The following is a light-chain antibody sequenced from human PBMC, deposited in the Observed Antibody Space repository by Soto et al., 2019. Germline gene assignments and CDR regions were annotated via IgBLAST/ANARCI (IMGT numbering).Light chain of an antibody. Sequence: EIVMTQSPATLSVSPGEKPPLSSRPGQVVITNLAWYRQKPGQAPRLLIPDASTRATGVPARFSGSGSGTEFTLTISSLQSEDSGIYYCQQYNFWPPLTFGGGTKVEIK. V-gene: IGKV3-15*01. J-gene: IGKJ4*01. CDR2: DAS. CDR1: QVVITN. CDR3: QQYNFWPPLT.